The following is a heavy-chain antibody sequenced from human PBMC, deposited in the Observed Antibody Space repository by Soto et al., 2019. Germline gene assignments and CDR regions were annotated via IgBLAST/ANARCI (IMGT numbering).Heavy chain of an antibody. CDR3: VRHNPTDNWNYDY. CDR1: SGSISSSNW. CDR2: IYHSGST. D-gene: IGHD1-7*01. Sequence: SETLSLTCAVSSGSISSSNWWSWVRQPPGKGLEWIGEIYHSGSTNYNPSLKSRVTISVDKSKNQFSLKLSSVTAADTAVYYCVRHNPTDNWNYDYWGQGALVTVSS. J-gene: IGHJ4*02. V-gene: IGHV4-4*02.